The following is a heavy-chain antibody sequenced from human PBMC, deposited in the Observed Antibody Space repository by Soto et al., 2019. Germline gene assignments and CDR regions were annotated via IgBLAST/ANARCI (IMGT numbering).Heavy chain of an antibody. V-gene: IGHV4-59*01. CDR1: GGSISSYY. J-gene: IGHJ5*02. D-gene: IGHD3-22*01. CDR3: AREYYYDSSGIGFDP. Sequence: ASETLSLTCTVSGGSISSYYWSWIRQPPGKGLEWIGYIYSSGSPHHNPSLKSRVIISEDRSKSQIYLKLNSVTAADTAVYYCAREYYYDSSGIGFDPWGPGTLVTVSS. CDR2: IYSSGSP.